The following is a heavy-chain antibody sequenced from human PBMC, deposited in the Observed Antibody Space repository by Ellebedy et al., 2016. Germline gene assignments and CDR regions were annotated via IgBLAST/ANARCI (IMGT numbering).Heavy chain of an antibody. CDR2: IYYSGST. CDR1: GDSISKTLNY. J-gene: IGHJ2*01. V-gene: IGHV4-39*07. CDR3: ARMCLNWYFDL. Sequence: SETLSLTCIVSGDSISKTLNYWAWIRQAPGKGLEWIGSIYYSGSTYYNPPLKSRITMSVDTSKNQFSLNVSSVTAADTAVYYCARMCLNWYFDLWGRGTLVTVSS.